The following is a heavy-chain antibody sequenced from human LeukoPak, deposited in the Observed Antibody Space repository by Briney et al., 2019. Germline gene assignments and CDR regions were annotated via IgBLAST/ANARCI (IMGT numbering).Heavy chain of an antibody. J-gene: IGHJ4*02. V-gene: IGHV3-23*01. CDR1: GFTFNSYA. CDR2: ISGSGGNT. Sequence: GGSLRLSCAASGFTFNSYAMSWVRQAPGKGLEWVSAISGSGGNTNYADSVKGRFTISRDNSKNTLYLQMNSLRAEDTAVYYCAKDRSDTTTWYVSDDWGRGTLVTVSS. D-gene: IGHD6-13*01. CDR3: AKDRSDTTTWYVSDD.